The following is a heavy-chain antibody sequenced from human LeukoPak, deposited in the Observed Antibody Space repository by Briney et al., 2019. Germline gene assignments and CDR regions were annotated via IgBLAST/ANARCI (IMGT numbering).Heavy chain of an antibody. D-gene: IGHD2-15*01. J-gene: IGHJ6*03. CDR1: GGSFSGYY. CDR3: AREAVRYCSGGSCRQATYYYYYYYMDV. CDR2: INHSGST. Sequence: SETLSLTCAVYGGSFSGYYWSWIRQPPGKGLEWIGEINHSGSTNYNPSLKSRVTISVDTSKNQFSLKLSSVTAADTAVYYCAREAVRYCSGGSCRQATYYYYYYYMDVWGKGTTVTVSS. V-gene: IGHV4-34*01.